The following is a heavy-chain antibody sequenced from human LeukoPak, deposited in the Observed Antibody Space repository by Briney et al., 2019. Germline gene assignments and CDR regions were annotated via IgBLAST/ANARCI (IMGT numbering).Heavy chain of an antibody. CDR3: SRAPLSVYYYDSSGYLDY. CDR1: GFTFSSYG. Sequence: GGSLRLSCAASGFTFSSYGMHWVRKAPGKGLEWVAVIWNDGSNKNYADSVKGRFTISRDNSKNTLYLQMNSLRAEDRAVYYCSRAPLSVYYYDSSGYLDYWGQGTLVTVSS. D-gene: IGHD3-22*01. CDR2: IWNDGSNK. V-gene: IGHV3-33*01. J-gene: IGHJ4*02.